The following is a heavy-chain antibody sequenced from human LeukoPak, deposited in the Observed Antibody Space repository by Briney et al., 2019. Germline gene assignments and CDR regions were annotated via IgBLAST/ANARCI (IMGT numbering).Heavy chain of an antibody. J-gene: IGHJ1*01. CDR3: ARGALYGSGTYYSKYFQH. V-gene: IGHV4-34*01. Sequence: GSLRLSCAASGFTVSSNYMSWVRQAPGKGLEWIGEINHSGSTNYNPSLKSRVTISVDTSKNQFSLKLSSVTAADTAVYYCARGALYGSGTYYSKYFQHWGQGNLVTVSS. CDR1: GFTVSSNY. CDR2: INHSGST. D-gene: IGHD3-10*01.